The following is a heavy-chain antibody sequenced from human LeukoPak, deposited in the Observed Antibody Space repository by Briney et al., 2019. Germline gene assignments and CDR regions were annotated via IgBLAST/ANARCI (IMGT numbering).Heavy chain of an antibody. CDR2: ISGSGGST. D-gene: IGHD2-2*01. Sequence: GGSLRLSCAASGFTFSSYGMSWVRQAPGKGLEWVSAISGSGGSTYYADSVKGRFTISRDNSKNTLYLQMNSLRAEDTAMYYCARDGVPAARDLWGQGTMVIVSS. J-gene: IGHJ3*01. V-gene: IGHV3-23*01. CDR3: ARDGVPAARDL. CDR1: GFTFSSYG.